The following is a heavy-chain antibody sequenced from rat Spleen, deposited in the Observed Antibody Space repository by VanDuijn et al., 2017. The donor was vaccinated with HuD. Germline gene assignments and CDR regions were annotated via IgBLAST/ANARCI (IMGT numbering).Heavy chain of an antibody. CDR1: GDSISSNF. CDR3: ARWNNYAAY. CDR2: INSAGST. Sequence: EVQLQESGPGLVKPSQSLSLTCSVTGDSISSNFWGWIRKFPGSKLEWMGYINSAGSTNYNPSLKSRISITRDTSKNQFFLQVYSVTTEDTATYYCARWNNYAAYWGQGTLVTVSS. V-gene: IGHV3-3*01. D-gene: IGHD1-10*01. J-gene: IGHJ3*01.